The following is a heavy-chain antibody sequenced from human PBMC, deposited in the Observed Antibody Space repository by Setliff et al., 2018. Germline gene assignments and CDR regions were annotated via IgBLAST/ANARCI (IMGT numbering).Heavy chain of an antibody. Sequence: PSETLSLTCTVSGGSISTYYWSWIRQPPGKGLEWIGYIYYGGRTNYNPSLRSRVTISVDTSKNQFSLKVSSVTAADTAVYYCARHENDYGDYDDAFDIWGQGTMVTVSS. D-gene: IGHD4-17*01. V-gene: IGHV4-59*08. J-gene: IGHJ3*02. CDR1: GGSISTYY. CDR2: IYYGGRT. CDR3: ARHENDYGDYDDAFDI.